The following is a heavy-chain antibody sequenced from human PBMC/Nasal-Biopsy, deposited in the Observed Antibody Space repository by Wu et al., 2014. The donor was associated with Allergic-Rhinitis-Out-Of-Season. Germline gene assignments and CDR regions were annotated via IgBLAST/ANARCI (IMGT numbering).Heavy chain of an antibody. CDR3: ASSVGYYFDY. J-gene: IGHJ4*02. D-gene: IGHD1-26*01. Sequence: TFSTHYMHWIRQVPGKGLVWVSRINTDGSIPNYADSVKGRFTISRDNAMNTVYLQMNSLTVEDTAMYYCASSVGYYFDYLGPGNPGHRLL. V-gene: IGHV3-74*01. CDR2: INTDGSIP. CDR1: TFSTHY.